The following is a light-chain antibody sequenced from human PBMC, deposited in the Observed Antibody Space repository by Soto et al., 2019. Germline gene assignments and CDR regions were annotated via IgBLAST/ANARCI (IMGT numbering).Light chain of an antibody. CDR2: STD. Sequence: QSVLTQPPSASGTPGQRVTISCSGSSSNIRGNTVNWYQQLPGTAPKLLIYSTDHRPSGVPDRFSGSKSGTSASLAISGLQSEDEADYYCAAWDDSLNGRLFGGGTKLTVL. CDR3: AAWDDSLNGRL. V-gene: IGLV1-44*01. J-gene: IGLJ3*02. CDR1: SSNIRGNT.